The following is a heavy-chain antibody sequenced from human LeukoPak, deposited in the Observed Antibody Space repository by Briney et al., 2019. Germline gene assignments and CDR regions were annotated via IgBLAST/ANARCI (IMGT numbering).Heavy chain of an antibody. CDR1: GYTFTGYY. D-gene: IGHD5-12*01. CDR3: ARGAYVRSGYDRYYFDY. J-gene: IGHJ4*02. CDR2: INPNSGGT. V-gene: IGHV1-2*04. Sequence: GASVKVSCKASGYTFTGYYMHWVRQAPGQGLEWMGWINPNSGGTNYAQKFQGWVTMTRDTSISTAYMELSRLRSDDTAVYHCARGAYVRSGYDRYYFDYWGQGTLVTVSS.